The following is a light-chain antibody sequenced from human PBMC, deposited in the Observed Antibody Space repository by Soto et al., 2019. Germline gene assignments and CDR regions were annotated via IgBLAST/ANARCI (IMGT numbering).Light chain of an antibody. J-gene: IGLJ2*01. CDR2: EVS. Sequence: QSALSQPASVSGSPGQSITLSCTGTSTDIGLYNYVSWYQHHPGKAPKLLISEVSNRPSGVSNRFSGSKSGNTASLTISGLPAEDEADYYCSSYTTSATVVFGGGTQLTVL. CDR3: SSYTTSATVV. V-gene: IGLV2-14*01. CDR1: STDIGLYNY.